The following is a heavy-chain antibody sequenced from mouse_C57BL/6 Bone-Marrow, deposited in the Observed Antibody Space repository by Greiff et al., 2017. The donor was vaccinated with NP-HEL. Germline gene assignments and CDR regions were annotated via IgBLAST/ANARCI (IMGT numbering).Heavy chain of an antibody. V-gene: IGHV1-64*01. D-gene: IGHD2-5*01. CDR1: GYTFTSYW. Sequence: VQLQQPGAELVKPGASVKLSCKASGYTFTSYWMHWVKQRPGQGLEWIGMIHPNSGSTNYNEKFKSKATLTVDKSSSTAYMQLSSLTSEDSAVYYCARNNYSNYGYAMDYWGQGTSVTVSS. CDR2: IHPNSGST. J-gene: IGHJ4*01. CDR3: ARNNYSNYGYAMDY.